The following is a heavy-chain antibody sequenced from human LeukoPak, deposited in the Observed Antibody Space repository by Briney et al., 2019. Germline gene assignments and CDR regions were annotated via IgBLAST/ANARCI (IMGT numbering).Heavy chain of an antibody. CDR1: GFIFSSYS. CDR3: ATTRAPSNGRVLYYMDV. CDR2: IMSSSSQI. V-gene: IGHV3-21*01. J-gene: IGHJ6*03. Sequence: GGSLRLSCAASGFIFSSYSMKWLRQAPGKGLEWVSSIMSSSSQIYYADSVRGRFTISRDNAKNSLYLQMNSMRAEDTAVYYCATTRAPSNGRVLYYMDVWGKGTTVTVSS. D-gene: IGHD1-1*01.